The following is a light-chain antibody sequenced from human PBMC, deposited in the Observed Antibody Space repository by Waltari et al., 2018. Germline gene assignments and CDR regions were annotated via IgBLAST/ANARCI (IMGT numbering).Light chain of an antibody. Sequence: DFQMTQSPSSLSASVGDRVPITCRASQYISTYLNWYQQKPGKGPKLLIYAASTLQSGVPSRFSGSGSGTDFTFTISSLQLEEFATYYCQQSYDTPRTFGQGTKVEVK. CDR1: QYISTY. CDR2: AAS. J-gene: IGKJ1*01. V-gene: IGKV1-39*01. CDR3: QQSYDTPRT.